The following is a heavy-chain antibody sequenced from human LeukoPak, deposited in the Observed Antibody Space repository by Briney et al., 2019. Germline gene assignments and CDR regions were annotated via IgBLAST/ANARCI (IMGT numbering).Heavy chain of an antibody. V-gene: IGHV3-7*01. J-gene: IGHJ3*02. CDR3: AKSRGDTAYRAFDI. D-gene: IGHD2-21*01. CDR1: GFTFSSYC. CDR2: IKEDGSEI. Sequence: GGSLRLSCAASGFTFSSYCMNWVRQAPGKGLEWVANIKEDGSEIKYVDSVKGRFTISRDNAKNSLYLQMSSLRDDDTSVYYCAKSRGDTAYRAFDIWGQGTVVTVSS.